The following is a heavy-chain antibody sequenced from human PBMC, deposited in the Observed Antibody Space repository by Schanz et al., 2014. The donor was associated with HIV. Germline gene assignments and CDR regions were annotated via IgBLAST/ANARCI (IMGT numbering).Heavy chain of an antibody. J-gene: IGHJ4*02. CDR3: AKPEYDSRGNSQSHFDY. V-gene: IGHV3-23*01. D-gene: IGHD3-22*01. Sequence: EVQLLESGGGLVQPGGSLRLTCAASGFTFRSYAMTWVRQAPGKGLDWVSSISESGGRSYYADSVNGRFTISRDNSKNTLYLQMTTLRTEDTAVYYCAKPEYDSRGNSQSHFDYWGQGTLVSVSP. CDR1: GFTFRSYA. CDR2: ISESGGRS.